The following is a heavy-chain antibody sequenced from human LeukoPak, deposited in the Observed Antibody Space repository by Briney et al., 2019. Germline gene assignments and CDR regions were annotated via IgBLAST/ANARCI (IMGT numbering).Heavy chain of an antibody. V-gene: IGHV3-11*05. CDR2: VISGRGST. CDR1: GFSVSDYS. CDR3: TRERRGSYYAFES. D-gene: IGHD3-16*01. J-gene: IGHJ4*02. Sequence: GGSLRLSCAASGFSVSDYSISWIRQSPGKGPEWISYVISGRGSTNYADSVTGRFTISRDNAKNSVALQLDGLRADDTAVYFCTRERRGSYYAFESWGQGTLVTVSS.